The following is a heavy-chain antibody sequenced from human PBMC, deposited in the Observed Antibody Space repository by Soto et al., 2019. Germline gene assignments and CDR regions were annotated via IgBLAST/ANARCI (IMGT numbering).Heavy chain of an antibody. CDR3: ATHGYYDTSGSHFDY. D-gene: IGHD3-9*01. CDR2: IWFDGSNK. J-gene: IGHJ4*02. Sequence: AGGSLRLSCAASGFGFSAFGMHWVRQAPGKGLEWVALIWFDGSNKYYAESVKGRFTISRDNSENTLYLHMTSLRAEDTAVYYCATHGYYDTSGSHFDYWGQ. CDR1: GFGFSAFG. V-gene: IGHV3-33*01.